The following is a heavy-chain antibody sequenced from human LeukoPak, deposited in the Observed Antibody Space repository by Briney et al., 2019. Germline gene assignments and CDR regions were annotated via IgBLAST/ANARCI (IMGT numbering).Heavy chain of an antibody. D-gene: IGHD6-6*01. V-gene: IGHV4-34*01. J-gene: IGHJ4*02. CDR1: GGSFSGYY. Sequence: SETLSLTCAVYGGSFSGYYWGWIRQPPGKGPEWIGEINHSGSTNYNPSLKSRVTISVDTSKNQFSLKLSSVTAADTAVYYCARGLPRIAARFWTDYWGQGTLVTVSS. CDR3: ARGLPRIAARFWTDY. CDR2: INHSGST.